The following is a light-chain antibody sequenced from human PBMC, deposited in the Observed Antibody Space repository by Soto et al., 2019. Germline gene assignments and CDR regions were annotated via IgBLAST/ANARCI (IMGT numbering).Light chain of an antibody. J-gene: IGKJ1*01. CDR3: QQSSNIPWT. V-gene: IGKV1-39*01. Sequence: DIQMTQSPSSLSASVGDSVTITCRTSQHVDRYLSWYQQIPGRAPKLLIYSASSLVSGVPPRFRGSASGTEFTLSISRLQREDFATYFCQQSSNIPWTFGQGTKVEMK. CDR1: QHVDRY. CDR2: SAS.